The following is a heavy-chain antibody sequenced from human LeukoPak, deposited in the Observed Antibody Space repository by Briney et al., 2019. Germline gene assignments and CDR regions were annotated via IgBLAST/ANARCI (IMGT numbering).Heavy chain of an antibody. CDR3: ARDGSGIDV. V-gene: IGHV3-7*01. J-gene: IGHJ6*02. CDR2: IKRDGSEK. Sequence: PGGSLRLSCAASGFTFSDYWMGWVRQAPGKGLEWVANIKRDGSEKYYVDSVKARFTVSRDNAKNSLYLQMNSLRAEDTAIYYCARDGSGIDVWGQGTTVTVSS. CDR1: GFTFSDYW.